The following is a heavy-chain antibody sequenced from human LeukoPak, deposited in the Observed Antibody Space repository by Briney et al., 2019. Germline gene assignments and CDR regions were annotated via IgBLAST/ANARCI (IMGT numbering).Heavy chain of an antibody. J-gene: IGHJ4*02. CDR2: IYYSGTT. Sequence: PSETLSLTCTVSGGSISAKSYSSNNHWGWFRQPPGKGLEWIGSIYYSGTTYYNPSLKSRVTISVDTSKNQFSLKLSSVTAADTAIYYCARLEATVLTRTIDYWGQGTLVTVSS. D-gene: IGHD4-23*01. CDR3: ARLEATVLTRTIDY. CDR1: GGSISAKSYSSNNH. V-gene: IGHV4-39*01.